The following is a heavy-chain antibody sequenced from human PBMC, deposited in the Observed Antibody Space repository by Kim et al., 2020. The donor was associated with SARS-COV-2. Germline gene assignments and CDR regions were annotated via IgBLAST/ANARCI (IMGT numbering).Heavy chain of an antibody. CDR3: ARDLHLVSRITMIRAFDI. CDR2: IIPIFGTA. CDR1: GGTFSSYA. V-gene: IGHV1-69*13. Sequence: SVKVSCKASGGTFSSYAISWVRQAPGQGLEWMGGIIPIFGTANYAQKFQGRVTITADESTSTAYMELSSLRSEDTAVYYCARDLHLVSRITMIRAFDIWGQGTMVTVSS. J-gene: IGHJ3*02. D-gene: IGHD3-22*01.